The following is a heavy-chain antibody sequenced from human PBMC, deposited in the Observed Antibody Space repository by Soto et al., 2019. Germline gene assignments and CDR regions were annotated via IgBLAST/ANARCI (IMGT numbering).Heavy chain of an antibody. CDR3: AYGSGSYYNKHSLVPFDY. CDR2: ISYDGSNK. CDR1: GFTFSSYG. D-gene: IGHD3-10*01. Sequence: QVQLVESGGGVVQPGRSLRLSCAASGFTFSSYGMHWVRQAPGKGLEWVAVISYDGSNKYYADSVKGRFTISRDNSKNTLYLQMNSLRAEDTAVYYCAYGSGSYYNKHSLVPFDYRGQGTLVTVSS. V-gene: IGHV3-30*03. J-gene: IGHJ4*02.